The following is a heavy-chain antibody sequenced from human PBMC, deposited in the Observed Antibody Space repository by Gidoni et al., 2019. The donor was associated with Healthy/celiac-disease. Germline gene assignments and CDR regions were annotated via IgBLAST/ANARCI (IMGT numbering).Heavy chain of an antibody. CDR3: ARVDTAMYYFDY. D-gene: IGHD5-18*01. CDR1: GYPFTSYY. Sequence: VQLLQSGAVVKKPGASVKVSCKASGYPFTSYYMHWVRQAPGPGLEWMGRITPRGGSTSYAQKVQGRVTMTRDTSTSTVYMELSSLRSEDTAVYYCARVDTAMYYFDYGGQGTLVTVSS. V-gene: IGHV1-46*01. CDR2: ITPRGGST. J-gene: IGHJ4*02.